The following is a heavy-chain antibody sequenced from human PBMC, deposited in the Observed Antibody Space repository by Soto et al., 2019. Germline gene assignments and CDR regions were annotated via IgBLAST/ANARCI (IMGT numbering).Heavy chain of an antibody. Sequence: PSETLSLTCTVSGVSIRSGAHYWSWIRQHPGKGLEWIGSIFYTGTSLYNPSLMSRLTISMDPSKNQFSLKLNSVTAADTAVYYCASLDAYSFDFWGQGTQVTSPQ. V-gene: IGHV4-31*03. J-gene: IGHJ4*02. D-gene: IGHD2-15*01. CDR1: GVSIRSGAHY. CDR2: IFYTGTS. CDR3: ASLDAYSFDF.